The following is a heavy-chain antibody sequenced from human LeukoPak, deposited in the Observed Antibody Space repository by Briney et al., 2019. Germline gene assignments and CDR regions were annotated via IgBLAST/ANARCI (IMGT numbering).Heavy chain of an antibody. Sequence: PGGSLRLSCAASGFTLIDYYMGWIRQGPREGLEWVSYISSSGSTIYYADSQKGRFTISRDNANNSLYLQMNSLRAEDTAVYYCALSYSGSYPYWGQGTLVTVSS. CDR3: ALSYSGSYPY. V-gene: IGHV3-11*01. J-gene: IGHJ4*02. CDR1: GFTLIDYY. D-gene: IGHD3-10*01. CDR2: ISSSGSTI.